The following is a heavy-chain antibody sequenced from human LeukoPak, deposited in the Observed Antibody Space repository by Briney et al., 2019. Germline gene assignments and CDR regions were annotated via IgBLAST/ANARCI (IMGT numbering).Heavy chain of an antibody. CDR2: INPNSGGT. CDR1: GYTFTGYY. J-gene: IGHJ4*02. CDR3: ARDRDYVWGSYRRNPFDY. V-gene: IGHV1-2*06. D-gene: IGHD3-16*02. Sequence: GASVKVSCKASGYTFTGYYMHWVRQAPGQGLEWMGRINPNSGGTNYAQKFQGRVTMTRDTSISTACMELSRLRSDDTAVYYCARDRDYVWGSYRRNPFDYWGQGTLVTVSS.